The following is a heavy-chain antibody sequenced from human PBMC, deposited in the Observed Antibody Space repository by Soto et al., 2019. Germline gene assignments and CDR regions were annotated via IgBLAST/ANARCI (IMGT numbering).Heavy chain of an antibody. J-gene: IGHJ4*02. CDR3: ERNTSGRNFDY. CDR1: TSSIHSRYY. Sequence: SETLSLTCSVSTSSIHSRYYWGWIRQTPGKGLEWIASVYHSGSTHYNPSLKSRATISVDTSNNQFSLRLSFVTAADTAVYYCERNTSGRNFDYWGQGTQVTVSS. V-gene: IGHV4-38-2*01. CDR2: VYHSGST. D-gene: IGHD6-19*01.